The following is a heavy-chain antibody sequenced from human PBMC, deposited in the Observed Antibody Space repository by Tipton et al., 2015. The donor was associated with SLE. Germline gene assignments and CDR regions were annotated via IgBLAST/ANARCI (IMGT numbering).Heavy chain of an antibody. CDR1: GFTFSHYW. D-gene: IGHD3-10*01. Sequence: SLRLSCAASGFTFSHYWIHWVRQAPGKGLEWVSRVNTDGSNGDYADSVKGRFTISRDNAKNAVYLQMNNLRPEDTAVYYCVRGGFGSGLDCWGQGTLVTVSP. CDR3: VRGGFGSGLDC. J-gene: IGHJ4*02. V-gene: IGHV3-74*01. CDR2: VNTDGSNG.